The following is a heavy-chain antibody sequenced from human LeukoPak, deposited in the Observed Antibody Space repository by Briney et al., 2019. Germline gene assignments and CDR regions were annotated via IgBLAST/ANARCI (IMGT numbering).Heavy chain of an antibody. Sequence: SETLSLTCAVSGGPISSRSCYWGWIRQPPGKGLEWIGSIYYTGSTYHNPSLKSRDTMSVDTSKNQFSLKLSSVTAADTAVYYCARDDHTTGTTNWGQGTLVTVSS. CDR1: GGPISSRSCY. V-gene: IGHV4-39*07. CDR2: IYYTGST. D-gene: IGHD1-1*01. J-gene: IGHJ4*02. CDR3: ARDDHTTGTTN.